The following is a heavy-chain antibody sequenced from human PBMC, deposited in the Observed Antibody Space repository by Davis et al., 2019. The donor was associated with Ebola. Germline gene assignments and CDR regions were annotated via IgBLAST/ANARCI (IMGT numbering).Heavy chain of an antibody. J-gene: IGHJ4*02. CDR2: TAGGGYT. CDR3: AKEGQVAGHSYFDS. V-gene: IGHV3-53*01. Sequence: PGGSLRLSCAPSGFTVSSNYMSWVRQAPGKGLEWVSTTAGGGYTYYADSMKGRFTASRDNSRNTLYLQMNNLRGEDTAVYYCAKEGQVAGHSYFDSWGQGTLVTVSS. CDR1: GFTVSSNY.